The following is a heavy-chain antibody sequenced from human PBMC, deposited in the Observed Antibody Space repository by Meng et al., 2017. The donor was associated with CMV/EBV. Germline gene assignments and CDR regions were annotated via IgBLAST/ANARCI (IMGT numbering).Heavy chain of an antibody. CDR1: GGSFSGYY. J-gene: IGHJ5*02. Sequence: SETLSLTCAVYGGSFSGYYWSWIRQPPGKGLEWIGEINHSGSTNYNPSLKSRVTISVDTSKNQFSLKLSSVTAADTAVYYCARVAEPFGVVTSQLNWFDPWGQGTLVTVSS. V-gene: IGHV4-34*01. CDR2: INHSGST. D-gene: IGHD3-3*01. CDR3: ARVAEPFGVVTSQLNWFDP.